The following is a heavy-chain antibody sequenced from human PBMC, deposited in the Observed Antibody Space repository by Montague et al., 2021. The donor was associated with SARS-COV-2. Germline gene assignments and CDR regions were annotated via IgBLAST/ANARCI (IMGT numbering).Heavy chain of an antibody. CDR2: ISYDGSDS. CDR3: ARDGSDWYLLTCTY. Sequence: SLRLSCAASGFTFRHSAMHWVRQAPGKGLEWVAIISYDGSDSNYADSVKGRFTISRDNSKNTLYLQMNSLTAEETAVYYCARDGSDWYLLTCTYWGQGTLVTVSS. D-gene: IGHD2-15*01. J-gene: IGHJ4*02. V-gene: IGHV3-30-3*01. CDR1: GFTFRHSA.